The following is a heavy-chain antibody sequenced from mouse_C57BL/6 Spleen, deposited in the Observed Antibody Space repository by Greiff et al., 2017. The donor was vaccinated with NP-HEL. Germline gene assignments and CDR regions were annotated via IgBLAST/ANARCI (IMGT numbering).Heavy chain of an antibody. D-gene: IGHD2-4*01. Sequence: EVQLQQSGAELVRPGSSVKMSCKTSGYTFTSYGINWVKQRPGQGLEWIGHIYLGNGYTEYNEKFKGKATLTSDTSSSTAYMQLSSLTSEDAAIYVCARSYDCDEDGAWFAYWGQGTLVTVSA. J-gene: IGHJ3*01. CDR1: GYTFTSYG. CDR3: ARSYDCDEDGAWFAY. CDR2: IYLGNGYT. V-gene: IGHV1-58*01.